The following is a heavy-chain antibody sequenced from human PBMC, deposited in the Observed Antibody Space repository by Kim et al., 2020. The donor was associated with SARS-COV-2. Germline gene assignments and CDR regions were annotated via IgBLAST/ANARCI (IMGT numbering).Heavy chain of an antibody. V-gene: IGHV3-48*03. D-gene: IGHD3-3*01. CDR2: ITSSGSTI. CDR1: GFTFSSHE. Sequence: GGSLRLSCAASGFTFSSHEMNWVRQAPGKGLEWVSYITSSGSTIYYADSVKGRFTISRDKAKNSLYLQMNSLRAEDTAVYYCARDKPQITIFGVVIGHFEIWGHGTIVTVSS. CDR3: ARDKPQITIFGVVIGHFEI. J-gene: IGHJ3*02.